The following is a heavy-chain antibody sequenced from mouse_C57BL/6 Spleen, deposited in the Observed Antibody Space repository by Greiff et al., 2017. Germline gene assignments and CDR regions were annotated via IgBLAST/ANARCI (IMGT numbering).Heavy chain of an antibody. Sequence: EVQLQQSGPGLVKPSQSLSLTCSVTGYSITSGYYWNWIRQFPGNKLEWMGYISYDGSNNYNPSLKNRISITRDTSKNQFFLKLNSVTTEDTATYYCARLDGYDYYAMDYWGQGTSVTVSS. J-gene: IGHJ4*01. D-gene: IGHD1-1*02. CDR3: ARLDGYDYYAMDY. CDR1: GYSITSGYY. CDR2: ISYDGSN. V-gene: IGHV3-6*01.